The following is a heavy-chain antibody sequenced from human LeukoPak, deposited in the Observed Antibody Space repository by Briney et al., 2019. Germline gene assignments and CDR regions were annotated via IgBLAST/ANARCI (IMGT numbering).Heavy chain of an antibody. CDR1: GGSIRSYY. V-gene: IGHV4-59*08. CDR3: ARHRIWQWLVQFDY. J-gene: IGHJ4*02. Sequence: SETLSLTCTVSGGSIRSYYWSWIRQPPGKGLEWTGYIYYSGSTNYNPSLKSRVTVSVDTSKNQFSLKLTSVTAADTAVYYCARHRIWQWLVQFDYWGQGTLVTVSS. CDR2: IYYSGST. D-gene: IGHD6-19*01.